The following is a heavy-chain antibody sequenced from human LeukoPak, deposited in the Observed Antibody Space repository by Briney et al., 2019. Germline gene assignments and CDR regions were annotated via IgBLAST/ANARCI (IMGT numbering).Heavy chain of an antibody. D-gene: IGHD2-2*01. V-gene: IGHV3-7*01. CDR1: GFTFNTYW. CDR2: IKEDGSEE. Sequence: HPGGSLRLSCAASGFTFNTYWMSWVRQAPGKGPEWVANIKEDGSEEYYVDSVKGRFTISRDNAKNSLYLQMNSLRAEDTAVYYCASDIFTPLGYCSSTSCHDAFDIWGQGTMVTVSS. CDR3: ASDIFTPLGYCSSTSCHDAFDI. J-gene: IGHJ3*02.